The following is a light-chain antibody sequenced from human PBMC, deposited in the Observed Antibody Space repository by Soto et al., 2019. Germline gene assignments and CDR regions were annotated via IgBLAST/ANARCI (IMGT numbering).Light chain of an antibody. CDR1: SGRIASNY. J-gene: IGLJ2*01. Sequence: NFMLTQPHSVSESPGKTVTISCTRSSGRIASNYVQWYQQRPGSAPIIVIYEDNQRPSGVPDRFSGSVDSSSNSASLIISGLKTDDAADYYCQSYDSNNVIFGGGTKLTVL. CDR3: QSYDSNNVI. V-gene: IGLV6-57*03. CDR2: EDN.